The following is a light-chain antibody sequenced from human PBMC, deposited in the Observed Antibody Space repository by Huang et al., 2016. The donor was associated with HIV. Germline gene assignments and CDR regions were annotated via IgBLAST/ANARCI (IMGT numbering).Light chain of an antibody. J-gene: IGKJ2*01. CDR2: DAS. Sequence: KQSPVTLSVSPGERATLSCRASPGVANELAWYQLKPVQAPRLLIFDASYRATDIPARFSGSGSDIEFTLTISDLQSEDSAVYYCQQYNRWPRTFGQGTKVEIK. V-gene: IGKV3-15*01. CDR3: QQYNRWPRT. CDR1: PGVANE.